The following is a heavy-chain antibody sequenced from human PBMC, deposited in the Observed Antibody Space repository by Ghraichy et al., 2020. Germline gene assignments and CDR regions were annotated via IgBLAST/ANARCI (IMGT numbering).Heavy chain of an antibody. D-gene: IGHD3-10*01. CDR2: ITGNGAST. Sequence: LSLTCAASGFTFSSYAMSWVRQAPGKGLDWVSTITGNGASTYYADSVKDRFTISRDNSKNTLYLQMNSLRAEDTAVYYCAKAGDYYGSGSRPFDYWGQGTLVTVSS. J-gene: IGHJ4*02. CDR3: AKAGDYYGSGSRPFDY. CDR1: GFTFSSYA. V-gene: IGHV3-23*01.